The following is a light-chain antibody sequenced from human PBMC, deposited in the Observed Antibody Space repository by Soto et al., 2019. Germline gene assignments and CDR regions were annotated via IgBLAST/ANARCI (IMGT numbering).Light chain of an antibody. CDR2: GAS. V-gene: IGKV3-15*01. CDR1: QSVISN. Sequence: EIVMTQSPATLSVSPGETATLSCRASQSVISNLALYQQAPGQAPRLLIYGASTRATGIPARFSGSGSGTEFTLTISSLQSEDFAVYYCQQYHNWPPLTFGGGTKVEIK. CDR3: QQYHNWPPLT. J-gene: IGKJ4*01.